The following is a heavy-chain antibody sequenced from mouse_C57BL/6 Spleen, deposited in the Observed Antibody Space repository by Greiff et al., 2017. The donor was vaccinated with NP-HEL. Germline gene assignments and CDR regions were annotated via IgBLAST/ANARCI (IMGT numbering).Heavy chain of an antibody. D-gene: IGHD2-3*01. CDR3: ARRLLRDYAMDY. J-gene: IGHJ4*01. V-gene: IGHV1-55*01. CDR2: IYPGSGST. Sequence: VQLQQPGAELVKPGASVKMSRKASGYTFTSYWITWVKQRPGQGLEWIGDIYPGSGSTNYNEKFKSKATLTVDTSSSTAYMQLSSLTSEDSAVYYCARRLLRDYAMDYWGQGTSVTVSS. CDR1: GYTFTSYW.